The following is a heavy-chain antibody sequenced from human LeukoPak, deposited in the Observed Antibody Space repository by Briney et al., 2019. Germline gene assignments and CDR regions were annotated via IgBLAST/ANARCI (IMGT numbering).Heavy chain of an antibody. D-gene: IGHD5-18*01. V-gene: IGHV3-53*01. CDR2: IYSGGST. CDR1: GFTVSSNY. CDR3: ARGPLPYGYLDY. J-gene: IGHJ4*02. Sequence: GGSLRLSCAASGFTVSSNYMSWVRQAPGKGLEWVSVIYSGGSTYYADSVKGRFTISRDNSKNTLFLQVNSLRAEDTAVYYCARGPLPYGYLDYWGQGTLVTVSS.